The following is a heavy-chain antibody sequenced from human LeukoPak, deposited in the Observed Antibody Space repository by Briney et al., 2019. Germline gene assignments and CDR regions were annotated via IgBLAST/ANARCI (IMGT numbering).Heavy chain of an antibody. J-gene: IGHJ4*02. CDR3: ARGSPPPRRHARKSFDY. CDR2: INHSGST. Sequence: SETLSLTCAVSGGSISSNSYYWSWIRQPPGKGLEWIGEINHSGSTNYNPSLKSRVTISVDTSKNQFSLKLSSVTAADTAVYYCARGSPPPRRHARKSFDYWGQGTLVTVSS. V-gene: IGHV4-39*07. CDR1: GGSISSNSYY. D-gene: IGHD6-6*01.